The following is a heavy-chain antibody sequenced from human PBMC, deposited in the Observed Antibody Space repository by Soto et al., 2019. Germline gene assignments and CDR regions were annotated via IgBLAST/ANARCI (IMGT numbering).Heavy chain of an antibody. V-gene: IGHV4-38-2*01. CDR2: ICHSGST. CDR3: ARVEASSSPDY. Sequence: NPSETLSLTCAVSGYSISSGYYWGWIRQPPGKGLEWIGSICHSGSTYYNPSLKSRVTISVDTSKNQFSLKLSSVTAADTAVYYCARVEASSSPDYWGQGTLVTVSS. D-gene: IGHD6-13*01. J-gene: IGHJ4*02. CDR1: GYSISSGYY.